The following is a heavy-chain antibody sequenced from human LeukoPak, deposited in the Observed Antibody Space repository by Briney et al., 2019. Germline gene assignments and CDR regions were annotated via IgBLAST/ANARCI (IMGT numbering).Heavy chain of an antibody. D-gene: IGHD3-9*01. V-gene: IGHV1-2*02. CDR2: INPNHCDT. J-gene: IGHJ4*02. CDR1: GYTFTGYY. CDR3: ARSPHILTGENFDY. Sequence: ASVKVSCKASGYTFTGYYMHWVRQAPGQGLEWMGLINPNHCDTNYAQKFQDRVSMTRDTSISTAYMHLSRLRSADTAVYYCARSPHILTGENFDYWGQGTLLTVSS.